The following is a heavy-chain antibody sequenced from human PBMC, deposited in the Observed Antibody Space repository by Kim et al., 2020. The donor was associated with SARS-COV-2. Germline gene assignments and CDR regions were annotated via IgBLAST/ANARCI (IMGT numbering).Heavy chain of an antibody. V-gene: IGHV3-64*01. CDR2: ISSNGGST. D-gene: IGHD1-26*01. J-gene: IGHJ4*02. Sequence: GGSLRLSCSASGFTFSSYAMHWVRQAPGKGLEYVSAISSNGGSTYYANSVKGRFTISRDNSKNTLYLQMGSLRAEDMAVYYCAIDINGGVGATFDFWGQGTMVTVSS. CDR1: GFTFSSYA. CDR3: AIDINGGVGATFDF.